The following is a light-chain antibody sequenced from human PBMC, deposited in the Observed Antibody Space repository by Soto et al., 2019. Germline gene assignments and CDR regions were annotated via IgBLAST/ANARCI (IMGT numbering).Light chain of an antibody. CDR1: QSISSF. V-gene: IGKV3-11*01. CDR3: QQHFNGPIT. CDR2: GAS. J-gene: IGKJ5*01. Sequence: EIVLTQSPATLSLSRGERATLSCRASQSISSFLAWYQQKPGQAPRLLIYGASNRATGIPARFSGSGSGTDFTLTISSLEPEDFAVYYCQQHFNGPITFGQGTRLEI.